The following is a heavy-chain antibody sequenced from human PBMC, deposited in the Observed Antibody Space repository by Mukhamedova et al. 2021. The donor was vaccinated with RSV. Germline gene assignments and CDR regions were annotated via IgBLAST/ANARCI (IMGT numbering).Heavy chain of an antibody. D-gene: IGHD3-10*01. Sequence: VRQVPGKGLVWVSRINSDGSSTSYADSVKGRFTISRDNAKNTLYLQMNSLRAEDTAVYYYARGYYGSGSYLDYWGQGTLVTVS. V-gene: IGHV3-74*01. CDR3: ARGYYGSGSYLDY. CDR2: INSDGSST. J-gene: IGHJ4*02.